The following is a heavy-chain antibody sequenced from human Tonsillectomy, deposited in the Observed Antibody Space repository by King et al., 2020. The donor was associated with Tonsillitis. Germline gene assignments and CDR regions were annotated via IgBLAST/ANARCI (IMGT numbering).Heavy chain of an antibody. V-gene: IGHV4-34*01. CDR3: ARDVRIDGYSLFDY. CDR1: GGSFSGYY. Sequence: VQLQQWGAGLLKPSETLSLTCAVYGGSFSGYYWSWIRQPPGKGLEWIGEINHSGSTNYNPSLKSRVTISVDTSNNKFSLKLSSVTAADTAVYYCARDVRIDGYSLFDYWGQGTLVTVSS. CDR2: INHSGST. D-gene: IGHD5-24*01. J-gene: IGHJ4*02.